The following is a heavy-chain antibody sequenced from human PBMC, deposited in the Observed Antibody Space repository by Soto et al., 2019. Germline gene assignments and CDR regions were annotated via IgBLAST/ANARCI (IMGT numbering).Heavy chain of an antibody. CDR2: MNPNSGNT. J-gene: IGHJ4*02. D-gene: IGHD3-3*01. CDR3: ARGRDYDFWSGYPLGDFDY. V-gene: IGHV1-8*01. Sequence: QVQLVQSGAEVKKPGASVKVSCKASGYTFTSYDINWVRQATGQGLEWMGWMNPNSGNTGYAQKFQGGVTMTSNTSISTAYMELSSLRSEDTAVYYCARGRDYDFWSGYPLGDFDYWGQGTLVTVSS. CDR1: GYTFTSYD.